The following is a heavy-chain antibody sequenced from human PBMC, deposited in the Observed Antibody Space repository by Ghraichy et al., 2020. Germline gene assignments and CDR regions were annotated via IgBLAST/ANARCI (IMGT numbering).Heavy chain of an antibody. CDR2: ISWNSDSI. CDR3: AKDMGSNYYDSSGYSYYGMVV. D-gene: IGHD3-22*01. CDR1: GFTFEDYA. J-gene: IGHJ6*02. V-gene: IGHV3-9*01. Sequence: GGSLRLSCAASGFTFEDYAMHWVRHAPGKGLEWVSGISWNSDSIDYADSVKGRFTISRDNAKNSLYLQMNSLRAEDTALYYCAKDMGSNYYDSSGYSYYGMVVWGQGTTVTVSS.